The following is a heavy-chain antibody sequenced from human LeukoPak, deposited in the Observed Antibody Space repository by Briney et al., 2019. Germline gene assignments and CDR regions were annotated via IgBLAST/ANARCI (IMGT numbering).Heavy chain of an antibody. CDR1: GGSISSYY. CDR3: AIALIGGSGLSSDAFDI. Sequence: PSETLSLTCTVSGGSISSYYWSWIRQPPGKGLEWIGYIYYSGSTNYNPSLKSRVTISVDTSKNQFSLKLSSVTAADTAVYYCAIALIGGSGLSSDAFDIWGQGTMVTVSS. V-gene: IGHV4-59*01. D-gene: IGHD2-15*01. J-gene: IGHJ3*02. CDR2: IYYSGST.